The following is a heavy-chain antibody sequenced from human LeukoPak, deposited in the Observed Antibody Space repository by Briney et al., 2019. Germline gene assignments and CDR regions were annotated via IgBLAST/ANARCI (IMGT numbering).Heavy chain of an antibody. D-gene: IGHD1-26*01. J-gene: IGHJ4*02. CDR2: IKQNGSEK. CDR1: GFTFSSYW. CDR3: ATGPIGGYYFDY. Sequence: PGGSLRLSCAASGFTFSSYWMTWVCQAPGKGLEWVANIKQNGSEKYYVDSVKGRFTISRDNAKNSLYLQMNSLRAEDTAVYYCATGPIGGYYFDYWGQGTLVTVSS. V-gene: IGHV3-7*01.